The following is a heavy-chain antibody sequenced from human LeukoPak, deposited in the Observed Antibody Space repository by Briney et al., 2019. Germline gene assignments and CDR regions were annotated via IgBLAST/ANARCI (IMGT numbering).Heavy chain of an antibody. J-gene: IGHJ4*02. V-gene: IGHV4-34*01. D-gene: IGHD6-19*01. Sequence: SETLSPTCAVSGVPFSNYYWSWVRQSPEKGLEWIGEINHSGYTNYNPSLKSRVTISIDTSKNQFSLMLTSVTAADSGVYFCTRAVAGHPDWGQGTLVTVSS. CDR1: GVPFSNYY. CDR3: TRAVAGHPD. CDR2: INHSGYT.